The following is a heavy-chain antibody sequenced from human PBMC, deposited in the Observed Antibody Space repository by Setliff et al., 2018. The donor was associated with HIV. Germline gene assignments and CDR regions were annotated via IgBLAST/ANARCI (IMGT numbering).Heavy chain of an antibody. CDR2: IRYDGTTD. V-gene: IGHV3-33*03. Sequence: SLRLSCAASGFSISGAYMSWTRQAPGKGPEWVAGIRYDGTTDVYADSVKGRFTISRDNVRNSLYLQMNSLRAEDTAVYYCAYPLPPGYSYIYDAFDIWGQGTMVTVS. J-gene: IGHJ3*02. D-gene: IGHD5-18*01. CDR1: GFSISGAY. CDR3: AYPLPPGYSYIYDAFDI.